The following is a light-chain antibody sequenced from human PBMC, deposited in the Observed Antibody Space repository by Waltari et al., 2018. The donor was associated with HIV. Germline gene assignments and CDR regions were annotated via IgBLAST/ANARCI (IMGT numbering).Light chain of an antibody. Sequence: IVMTQSPVTLSVSPGERVTLSCRASQSVGSNLAWYQQKPGQSPRLLIYAAATRATGIPVRFSGSGSGTEFTLTISSLQSEDFAVYYCQQYYHWPPYTFGQGTKLAIK. CDR2: AAA. CDR1: QSVGSN. CDR3: QQYYHWPPYT. J-gene: IGKJ2*01. V-gene: IGKV3-15*01.